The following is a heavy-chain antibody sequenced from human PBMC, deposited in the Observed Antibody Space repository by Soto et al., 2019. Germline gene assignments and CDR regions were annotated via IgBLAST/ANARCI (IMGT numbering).Heavy chain of an antibody. J-gene: IGHJ4*02. CDR2: ISWDSSTI. V-gene: IGHV3-9*01. CDR3: VQGRYPTMATPLDH. CDR1: GFTFDNCG. Sequence: EVQLVESGGGLVQPGRSLRLSCAASGFTFDNCGMHWVRQAPGKGLEWVAGISWDSSTIGYADSVKGRFIISRDDAKNSLYLQMDSLRGEDPALYYCVQGRYPTMATPLDHWGQGTQVIVSS. D-gene: IGHD2-15*01.